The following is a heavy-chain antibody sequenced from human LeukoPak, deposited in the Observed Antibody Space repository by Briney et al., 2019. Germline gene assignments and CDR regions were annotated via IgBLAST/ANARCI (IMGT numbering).Heavy chain of an antibody. V-gene: IGHV1-2*02. Sequence: GASVKVSCKASGYTFTGYYMHWVRQAPGQGLEWMGWINPNSGGTNYAQKFQGRVTMTRDTSISTAYMKLSRLRSDDTAVYYCARGLIGYCSGGSCYVLNAFDIWGQGTMVTVSS. D-gene: IGHD2-15*01. CDR3: ARGLIGYCSGGSCYVLNAFDI. CDR1: GYTFTGYY. J-gene: IGHJ3*02. CDR2: INPNSGGT.